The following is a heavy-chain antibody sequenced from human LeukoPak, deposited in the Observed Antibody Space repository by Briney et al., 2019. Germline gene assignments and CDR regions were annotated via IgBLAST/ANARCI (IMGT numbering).Heavy chain of an antibody. J-gene: IGHJ4*02. CDR3: ARNDSSGYFVY. Sequence: PSETLSLTCAVSDYSISSGKYWGWIRQPPGKGLEWIGSVYQSGSTHYSPSLKSRVTISVDTSKSQFSLKLRSVTAADTAVYYCARNDSSGYFVYWRQETVHTVSS. V-gene: IGHV4-38-2*01. D-gene: IGHD3-22*01. CDR2: VYQSGST. CDR1: DYSISSGKY.